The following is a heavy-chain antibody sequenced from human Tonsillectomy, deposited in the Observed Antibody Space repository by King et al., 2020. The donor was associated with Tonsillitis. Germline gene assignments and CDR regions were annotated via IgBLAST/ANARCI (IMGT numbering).Heavy chain of an antibody. CDR2: INSDGSST. CDR1: GFTFSSYW. Sequence: VQLVESGGGLVQPGGSLRLSCAASGFTFSSYWIHWVRQAPGKGLVWVSHINSDGSSTIYADSVKGRFTISRDNAKNTLCLQMNSLRAEDTAVYYCAREGYFEEFDYWGQGTLVTVSS. V-gene: IGHV3-74*01. CDR3: AREGYFEEFDY. D-gene: IGHD3-9*01. J-gene: IGHJ4*02.